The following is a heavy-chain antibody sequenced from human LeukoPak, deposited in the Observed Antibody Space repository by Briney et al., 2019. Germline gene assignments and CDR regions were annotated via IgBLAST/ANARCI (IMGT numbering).Heavy chain of an antibody. D-gene: IGHD1-7*01. V-gene: IGHV6-1*01. CDR2: TYYRSKWYN. J-gene: IGHJ5*02. Sequence: SQTLSLTCALSGDSVSSNSAAWNWIRQSPSRGLEWLGRTYYRSKWYNDYAVSVKSRITINPDTSKNQFSLQLNSVTPEDTAVYYCAREKVLELGESWFDPWGQGTLVTVSS. CDR1: GDSVSSNSAA. CDR3: AREKVLELGESWFDP.